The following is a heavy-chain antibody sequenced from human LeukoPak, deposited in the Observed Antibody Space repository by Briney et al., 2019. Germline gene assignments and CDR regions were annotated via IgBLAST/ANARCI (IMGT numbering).Heavy chain of an antibody. D-gene: IGHD1-14*01. CDR3: ARSNPNRNALDL. Sequence: GGSLRLSCAASGFSFSSYTMSWVRQAPGRGLEWVANINKDGSEENYLDSVKGRFTVSRDNAKNSLYLQMNSLRGEDTAVYYCARSNPNRNALDLWGQGTMVTISS. V-gene: IGHV3-7*01. J-gene: IGHJ3*01. CDR1: GFSFSSYT. CDR2: INKDGSEE.